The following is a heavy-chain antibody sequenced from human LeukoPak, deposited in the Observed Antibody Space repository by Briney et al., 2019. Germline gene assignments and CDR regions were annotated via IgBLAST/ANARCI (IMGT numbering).Heavy chain of an antibody. J-gene: IGHJ4*02. D-gene: IGHD6-19*01. CDR2: IYPGDSDT. Sequence: GESLKISCKGSGYSFTSYWIGWVRQMPGKGLERMGIIYPGDSDTRYSPSFQGQVTISADKSISTAYLQWSSLKASDSAMYYCARVQSSGWYLASYFDYWGQGTLVTVSS. CDR1: GYSFTSYW. V-gene: IGHV5-51*01. CDR3: ARVQSSGWYLASYFDY.